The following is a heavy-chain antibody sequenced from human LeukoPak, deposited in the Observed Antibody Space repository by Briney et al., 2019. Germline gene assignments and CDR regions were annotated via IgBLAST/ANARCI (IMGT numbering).Heavy chain of an antibody. CDR3: AREDPQTTVPEGMDV. CDR2: IYYSGST. CDR1: GGSISNFY. Sequence: SETLSLTCTVSGGSISNFYWSWIRQSPGKGLEWIGYIYYSGSTNSNPSLKSRVTISVDTSKNQFSLQLRSVTAADTAVYYCAREDPQTTVPEGMDVWGQGTTVIVSS. D-gene: IGHD4-17*01. J-gene: IGHJ6*02. V-gene: IGHV4-59*01.